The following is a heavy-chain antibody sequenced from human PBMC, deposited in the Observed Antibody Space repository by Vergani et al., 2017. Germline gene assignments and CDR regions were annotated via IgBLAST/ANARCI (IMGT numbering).Heavy chain of an antibody. CDR1: GGSISSYY. V-gene: IGHV4-59*01. CDR3: AREAKSGSYFDD. J-gene: IGHJ4*02. CDR2: IYYSGST. D-gene: IGHD1-26*01. Sequence: QVQLQESGPGLVKPSETLSLTCTVSGGSISSYYWSWIRQPPGKGLEWIGYIYYSGSTNYNPSLKSRVTISVDTSKNPFSRKLSSVTAADTAVYYCAREAKSGSYFDDWGQGTLGTVSS.